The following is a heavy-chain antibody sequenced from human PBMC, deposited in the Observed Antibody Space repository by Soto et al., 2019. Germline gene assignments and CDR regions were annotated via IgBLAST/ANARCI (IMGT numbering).Heavy chain of an antibody. CDR2: IYYGGST. Sequence: SETLSLTCTVSGDSISRSSNYWGWLRQPPGKGLEWIGSIYYGGSTYYDPSLKSRVTISVDASRNQFSLKLTSVTTADTAVYYCARHDGTVTLDWFDPWGQGSLVTVSS. CDR3: ARHDGTVTLDWFDP. CDR1: GDSISRSSNY. V-gene: IGHV4-39*01. D-gene: IGHD4-17*01. J-gene: IGHJ5*02.